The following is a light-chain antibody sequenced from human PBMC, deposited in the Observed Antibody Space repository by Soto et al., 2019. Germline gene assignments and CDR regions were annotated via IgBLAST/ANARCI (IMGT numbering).Light chain of an antibody. J-gene: IGKJ1*01. V-gene: IGKV1-5*03. CDR3: QQYKSYPWT. CDR1: QTIDSW. Sequence: DIQMTQSPSTLSASVGDRVTITCRASQTIDSWLAWYQQKPGKAPNLLISEASTLESGVPSRFSGSESGTEFILSISSLQPDDFVSYYCQQYKSYPWTFGQGTKVEIK. CDR2: EAS.